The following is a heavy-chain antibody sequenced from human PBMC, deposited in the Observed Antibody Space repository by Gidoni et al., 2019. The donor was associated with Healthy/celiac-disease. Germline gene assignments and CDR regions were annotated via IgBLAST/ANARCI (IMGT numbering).Heavy chain of an antibody. D-gene: IGHD2-2*01. CDR1: GYTFTSYD. J-gene: IGHJ2*01. CDR3: ARGQYCSSTSCYPNWYFDL. V-gene: IGHV1-8*01. CDR2: MNPNSGNT. Sequence: QVQLVQSGAEVKKPGASVKVSCKASGYTFTSYDINGVRQATGQWLELMGWMNPNSGNTGYAQKFQGRVTMTRNTSISTAYMELSSLRSEDTAVYYCARGQYCSSTSCYPNWYFDLWGRGTLVTVSS.